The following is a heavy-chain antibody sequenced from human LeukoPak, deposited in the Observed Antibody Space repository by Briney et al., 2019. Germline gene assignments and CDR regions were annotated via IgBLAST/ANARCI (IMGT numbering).Heavy chain of an antibody. Sequence: SETLSLTCTVSGGSISSSSYYWGWIRQPPGKGLEWIGSIYYSGSTYYNPSLKSRVTISVDTSKNQFSLKLSSVTAADTAVYYCARGPSYYYDSSGYYWGQGTLVTVSS. D-gene: IGHD3-22*01. V-gene: IGHV4-39*07. J-gene: IGHJ4*02. CDR3: ARGPSYYYDSSGYY. CDR2: IYYSGST. CDR1: GGSISSSSYY.